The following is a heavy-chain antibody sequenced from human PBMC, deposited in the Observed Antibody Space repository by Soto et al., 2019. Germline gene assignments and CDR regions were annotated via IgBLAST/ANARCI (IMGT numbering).Heavy chain of an antibody. CDR3: ARDKDPGRFGEIAHY. CDR1: VFTFSDYW. Sequence: EVQLVESGGGLVQPGGSLRLSCAASVFTFSDYWMSWVRQAPGKGLEWVANIKQDGSEKYYVDSVKGRFTISRDNAKSSLYLQMNSLRAEDTAVYYCARDKDPGRFGEIAHYWGQGTLVTVSS. V-gene: IGHV3-7*01. D-gene: IGHD3-10*01. J-gene: IGHJ4*02. CDR2: IKQDGSEK.